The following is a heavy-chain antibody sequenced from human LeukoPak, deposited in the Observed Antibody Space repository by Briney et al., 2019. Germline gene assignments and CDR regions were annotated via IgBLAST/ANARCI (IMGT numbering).Heavy chain of an antibody. CDR2: ISSSSSYI. CDR1: GFTFSSYS. D-gene: IGHD5-18*01. V-gene: IGHV3-21*01. J-gene: IGHJ4*02. Sequence: GGSLRLSCAASGFTFSSYSMNWVRQAPGKGLEWVSSISSSSSYIYYADSVKGRFTISRDNAKNSLYLQMNSLRAEDTAVYYCARARGYSYGNFDYWGQGTLVTVSS. CDR3: ARARGYSYGNFDY.